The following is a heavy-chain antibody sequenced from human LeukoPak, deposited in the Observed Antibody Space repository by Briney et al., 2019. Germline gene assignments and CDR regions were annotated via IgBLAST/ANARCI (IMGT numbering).Heavy chain of an antibody. CDR3: ATDRGWRTSGYYLYYFEY. CDR1: GYNFSPYW. Sequence: GGSLRLSCVASGYNFSPYWMSWVRQTPGKGLEWVASIKHDGSEKYYVDSVRGRFTISRDNTKNLLYLQMSSLRAEDTAVYYCATDRGWRTSGYYLYYFEYWGQGTLVTFSS. V-gene: IGHV3-7*01. D-gene: IGHD3-3*01. J-gene: IGHJ4*02. CDR2: IKHDGSEK.